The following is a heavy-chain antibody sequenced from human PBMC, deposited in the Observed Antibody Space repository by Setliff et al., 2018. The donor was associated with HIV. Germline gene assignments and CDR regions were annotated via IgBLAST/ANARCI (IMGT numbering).Heavy chain of an antibody. CDR3: TRDKGYAFDI. V-gene: IGHV3-49*04. CDR2: IRSKAYGGTT. J-gene: IGHJ3*02. D-gene: IGHD5-18*01. Sequence: GGSLRLSCTASGFTFGDYPMSWVRQAPGKGLEWVGLIRSKAYGGTTEYAASVKDRFTVSRDDSKSIAYLQINSLKTEDTAVYYCTRDKGYAFDIWGQGTMVTVSS. CDR1: GFTFGDYP.